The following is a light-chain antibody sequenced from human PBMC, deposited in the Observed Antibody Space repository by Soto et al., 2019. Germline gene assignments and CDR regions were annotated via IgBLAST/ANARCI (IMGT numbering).Light chain of an antibody. J-gene: IGLJ1*01. V-gene: IGLV2-14*01. CDR3: SSYTSSNTLV. Sequence: QSVLTQPASVSGSPGQSITISCTGTSGAIGGYNYVSWYRQHPGKAPQLMIYEVSNRPSGVSNRFSASKSANTASLTISGLQAEDEADYYCSSYTSSNTLVFGTGTKLTVL. CDR2: EVS. CDR1: SGAIGGYNY.